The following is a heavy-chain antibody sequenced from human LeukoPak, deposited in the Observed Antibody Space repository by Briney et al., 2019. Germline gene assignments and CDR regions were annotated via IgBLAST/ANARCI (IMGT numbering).Heavy chain of an antibody. V-gene: IGHV1-69*05. CDR1: GGTFSIYA. CDR3: ARLAPLGRYNSPLAYMDV. J-gene: IGHJ6*03. D-gene: IGHD2/OR15-2a*01. Sequence: SVTVSCKASGGTFSIYAISWVRQAPGQGLEWMGGIIPIFGTANYAQKFQGRVTITTDESTSTAHMELSSLRSEDTAVYYCARLAPLGRYNSPLAYMDVWSKGTTVTVSS. CDR2: IIPIFGTA.